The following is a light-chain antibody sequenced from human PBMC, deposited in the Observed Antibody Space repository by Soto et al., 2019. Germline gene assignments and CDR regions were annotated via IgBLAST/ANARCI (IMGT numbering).Light chain of an antibody. CDR1: RDIDDY. CDR2: DAS. V-gene: IGKV1-27*01. Sequence: DIQMTQSPPSLSASVGDRVTITCRARRDIDDYLAWYQHIAGKAPKLLIYDASSLQPGVPSRFSGSGSGTYFTLTINSLQPEDVATYYCQKYNKAPWTFGQGTKV. CDR3: QKYNKAPWT. J-gene: IGKJ1*01.